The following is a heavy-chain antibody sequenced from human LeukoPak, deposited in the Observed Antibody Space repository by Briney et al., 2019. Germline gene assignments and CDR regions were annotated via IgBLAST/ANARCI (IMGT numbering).Heavy chain of an antibody. J-gene: IGHJ6*02. CDR3: ARVMTTVTHYYYYGMDV. Sequence: AGGSLRLSCAASGFTFSSYSMNWVRQAPGKGLEWVSYISSSSSTIYYADSVKGRFTISRDNAKNSLYLQMNSLRAEDTAVYYCARVMTTVTHYYYYGMDVWGQGTTVTVSS. V-gene: IGHV3-48*01. D-gene: IGHD4-17*01. CDR2: ISSSSSTI. CDR1: GFTFSSYS.